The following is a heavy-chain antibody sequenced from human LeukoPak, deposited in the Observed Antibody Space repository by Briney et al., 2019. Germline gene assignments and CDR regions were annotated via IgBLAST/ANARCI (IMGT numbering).Heavy chain of an antibody. J-gene: IGHJ5*02. V-gene: IGHV4-30-4*08. CDR1: GASISIAGYY. CDR3: ARDSRKASDGNWLDP. CDR2: IYYSGST. Sequence: SGASISIAGYYWSWIRQPPGKGLEWIGYIYYSGSTYYNPSLKSRVTISVDTSKNQFSLKLSSVTAADTAVYYCARDSRKASDGNWLDPWGQGTLVTVSP.